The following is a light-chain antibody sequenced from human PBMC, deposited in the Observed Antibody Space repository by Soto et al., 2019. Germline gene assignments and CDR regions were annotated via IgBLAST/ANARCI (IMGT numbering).Light chain of an antibody. CDR3: CSYAGSGNYWI. CDR2: GVT. CDR1: NTDVGGFNL. Sequence: QSALTQPASVSGSPGQSITIPCTGTNTDVGGFNLVSWYQQHPVKAPKLIVFGVTERPSGVSNRFSGSKSGNTAALTIAGLQAEDEGDYYCCSYAGSGNYWIVGGGTKLTVL. V-gene: IGLV2-23*02. J-gene: IGLJ2*01.